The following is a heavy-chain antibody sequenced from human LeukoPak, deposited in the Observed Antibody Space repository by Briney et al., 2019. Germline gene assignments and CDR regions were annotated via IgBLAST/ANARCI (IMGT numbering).Heavy chain of an antibody. CDR3: AKADCSSPSCGDYYYMDV. Sequence: PGGSLRLSCAASGFTFSIYAMSWVRQAPGKGLEWVSSISGDAGTTYYADSVKGRFTISRDNSKNTLYLQMNSLRAEDTAVYYCAKADCSSPSCGDYYYMDVWGKGTTVTVSS. J-gene: IGHJ6*03. CDR2: ISGDAGTT. CDR1: GFTFSIYA. V-gene: IGHV3-23*01. D-gene: IGHD2-2*01.